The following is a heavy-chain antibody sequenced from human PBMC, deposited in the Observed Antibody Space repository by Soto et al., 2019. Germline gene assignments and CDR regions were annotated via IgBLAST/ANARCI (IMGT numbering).Heavy chain of an antibody. D-gene: IGHD6-6*01. CDR3: ARRARPDFYYMDV. CDR1: GFTLSGYA. V-gene: IGHV3-64*01. CDR2: ISSNGVGT. Sequence: EVQLAEYGGGLAQPGGSLRLSCAASGFTLSGYAMDWVRQAPGKGLEYVSGISSNGVGTYYANSVQGRFTISRDNSKNTVYLQIGSLRPEDMAVYYCARRARPDFYYMDVWGKGSTVTVSS. J-gene: IGHJ6*03.